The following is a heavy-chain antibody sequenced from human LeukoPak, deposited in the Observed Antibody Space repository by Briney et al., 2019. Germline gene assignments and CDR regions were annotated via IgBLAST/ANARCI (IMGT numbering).Heavy chain of an antibody. V-gene: IGHV1-69*13. Sequence: SVKVSCKASGYTFSSYAISWVRQAPGQGLEWMGGIIPIFGTANYAQKFQGRVTITADESTSTAYMELSSLRSEDTAVYYCARSRGYSGYVLGWFDPWGQGTLVTVSS. CDR2: IIPIFGTA. D-gene: IGHD5-12*01. J-gene: IGHJ5*02. CDR1: GYTFSSYA. CDR3: ARSRGYSGYVLGWFDP.